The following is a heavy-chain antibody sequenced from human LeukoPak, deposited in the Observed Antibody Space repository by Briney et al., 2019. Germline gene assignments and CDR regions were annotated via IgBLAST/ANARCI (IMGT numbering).Heavy chain of an antibody. CDR2: IYYSGST. J-gene: IGHJ6*02. CDR1: GGSISSYY. D-gene: IGHD3-3*02. CDR3: ATTRVLDDYGMDV. Sequence: SETLSLTCTVSGGSISSYYWSWIRQPAGKGLEWIGYIYYSGSTNYNPSLKSRVTISVDTSKNQFSLKLSSVTAADTAVYYCATTRVLDDYGMDVWGQGTTVTVSS. V-gene: IGHV4-59*08.